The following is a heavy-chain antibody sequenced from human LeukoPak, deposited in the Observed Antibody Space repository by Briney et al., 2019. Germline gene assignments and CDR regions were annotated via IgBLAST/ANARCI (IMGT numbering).Heavy chain of an antibody. CDR2: IYYSGST. V-gene: IGHV4-59*08. J-gene: IGHJ4*02. D-gene: IGHD1-26*01. Sequence: PSETLSLTCTVSGGSISSYYWSWIRQPPGKGLEWIGYIYYSGSTNYNPFLKSRVTISVDTSKNQFSLKLSSVTAADTAVYYCARGIVGTTNVDFWGQGALVTVSS. CDR1: GGSISSYY. CDR3: ARGIVGTTNVDF.